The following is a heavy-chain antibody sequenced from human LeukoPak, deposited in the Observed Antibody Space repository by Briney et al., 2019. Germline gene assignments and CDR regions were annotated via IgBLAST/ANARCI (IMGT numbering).Heavy chain of an antibody. Sequence: GGSLRLSCAASGFSFSTYEMNWVRQAPGKGLEWISYISGSGTTIDYTDSVKGRFTISRDSAKNSVYLQMNSLRAEDTAVYFCTSGSYFSWGQGTLVTVSS. CDR1: GFSFSTYE. J-gene: IGHJ4*02. CDR3: TSGSYFS. CDR2: ISGSGTTI. D-gene: IGHD1-26*01. V-gene: IGHV3-48*03.